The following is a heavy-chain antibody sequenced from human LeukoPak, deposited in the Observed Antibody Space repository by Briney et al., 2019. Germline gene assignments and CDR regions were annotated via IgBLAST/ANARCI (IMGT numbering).Heavy chain of an antibody. CDR1: GGSFSGYY. J-gene: IGHJ4*02. V-gene: IGHV4-34*01. D-gene: IGHD3-22*01. Sequence: PSETLSLTCAVYGGSFSGYYWSWIRQPPGKGLEWIGEINHSGSTNYNPSLKSRVTISVDTSKNQFSLELSSVTAADTAVYYCARGASERGITMIVVANFDYWGQGTLVTVSS. CDR3: ARGASERGITMIVVANFDY. CDR2: INHSGST.